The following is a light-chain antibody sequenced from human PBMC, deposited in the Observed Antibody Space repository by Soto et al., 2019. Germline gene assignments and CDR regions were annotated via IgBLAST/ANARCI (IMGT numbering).Light chain of an antibody. CDR2: EVT. V-gene: IGLV2-14*01. CDR1: SSDVGRYNY. CDR3: GSYTSTYVRI. J-gene: IGLJ1*01. Sequence: QSVLTQPASVSGSPGQSITISCTGTSSDVGRYNYVSWYQQYPGRAPKLIIYEVTNRPSGVSDRFSGSKSGNVASLTISGLQAADEADYYCGSYTSTYVRIFGTGIKVTVL.